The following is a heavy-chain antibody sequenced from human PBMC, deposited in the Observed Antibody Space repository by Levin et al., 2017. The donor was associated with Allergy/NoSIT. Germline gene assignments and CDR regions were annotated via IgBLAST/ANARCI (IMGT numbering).Heavy chain of an antibody. Sequence: GESLKISCAASGFTFSDYYMSWIRQAPGKGLEWVSYISSSGSTIYYADSVKGRFTISRDNAKNSLYLQMNSLRAEDTAVYYCARGGVVVVAASYDYWGQGTLVTVSS. J-gene: IGHJ4*02. CDR3: ARGGVVVVAASYDY. CDR2: ISSSGSTI. V-gene: IGHV3-11*01. CDR1: GFTFSDYY. D-gene: IGHD2-15*01.